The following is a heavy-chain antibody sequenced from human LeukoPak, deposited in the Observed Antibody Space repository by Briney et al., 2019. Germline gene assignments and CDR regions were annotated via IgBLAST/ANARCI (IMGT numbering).Heavy chain of an antibody. CDR2: ITYDGITT. CDR3: ARQPYFYYYLDV. J-gene: IGHJ6*03. V-gene: IGHV3-30*03. Sequence: GGSLRLSCVASGFTLSSCGMHWVRQAPGKGLEWVAVITYDGITTYSDDSVKGRFTISSDNSKTMLFLHMNSLRAEDTAIYCCARQPYFYYYLDVWGKGTTVTATS. CDR1: GFTLSSCG.